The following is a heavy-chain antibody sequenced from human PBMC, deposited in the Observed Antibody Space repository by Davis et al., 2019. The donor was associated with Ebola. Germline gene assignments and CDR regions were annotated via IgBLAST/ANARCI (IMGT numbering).Heavy chain of an antibody. V-gene: IGHV4-30-2*01. CDR3: ARVRSGYYGMDV. CDR1: GGSISSGGYS. J-gene: IGHJ6*04. D-gene: IGHD6-25*01. Sequence: MPSETLSLPCAVSGGSISSGGYSWSWIRQPPGKGLEWIVYIYHSGSTYYNPSLTSRVTISVDTSKNQFSLKLSSVTAADTAVYYWARVRSGYYGMDVWGKGTTVTVSS. CDR2: IYHSGST.